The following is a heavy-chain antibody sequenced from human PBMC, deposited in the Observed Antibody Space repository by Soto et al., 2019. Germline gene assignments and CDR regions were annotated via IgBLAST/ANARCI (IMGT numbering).Heavy chain of an antibody. CDR1: GYTFTGYY. Sequence: ASVKVSFKASGYTFTGYYMHWVRQAPGQGLEWMGWINPNSGGTNYAQKFQSWVTMTRETSISTAYMELSRLRSDDTAVYYCAREHSIRYYYYGMDVWGQGTTVTVSS. D-gene: IGHD2-21*01. V-gene: IGHV1-2*04. J-gene: IGHJ6*02. CDR3: AREHSIRYYYYGMDV. CDR2: INPNSGGT.